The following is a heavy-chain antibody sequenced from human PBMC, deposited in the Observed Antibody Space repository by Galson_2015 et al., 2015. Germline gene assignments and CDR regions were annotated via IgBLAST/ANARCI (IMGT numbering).Heavy chain of an antibody. CDR1: GFTFSSYS. D-gene: IGHD4-11*01. CDR2: ISSRSRTI. Sequence: SLRLSCAASGFTFSSYSMNWVRQAPGKGLEWVSYISSRSRTIFYADSLKGRFTISRDNAKNSLYLQINSLRDEDTAVYYCARDWGNYVRFDPWGQGTLVTVSS. V-gene: IGHV3-48*02. J-gene: IGHJ5*02. CDR3: ARDWGNYVRFDP.